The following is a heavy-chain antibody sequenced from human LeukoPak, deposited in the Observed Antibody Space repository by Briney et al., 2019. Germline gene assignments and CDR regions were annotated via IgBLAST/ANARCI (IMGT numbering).Heavy chain of an antibody. Sequence: GGSLRPSCAASGFSFSHYWMYWVRQAPGKGLEWVANIRPDGDEKYYVDSVKGRFTISRDNAKNSVFLQMNSLRAEDTAVYFCARDGDTGYRFAYWGQGTLV. V-gene: IGHV3-7*01. D-gene: IGHD5-12*01. CDR1: GFSFSHYW. CDR2: IRPDGDEK. J-gene: IGHJ4*02. CDR3: ARDGDTGYRFAY.